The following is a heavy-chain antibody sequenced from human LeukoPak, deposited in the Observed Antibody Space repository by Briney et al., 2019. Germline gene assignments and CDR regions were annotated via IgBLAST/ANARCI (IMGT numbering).Heavy chain of an antibody. D-gene: IGHD2-21*01. Sequence: GGSLRLSCAVSGFTFSSYGMHWVRQAPGKGLGWVAFIRYEGSNKYYADSVKGRFTISRDNSQNTLYLQMNSLSAEDTAVYYCAKELLAYCGGDCYDLDYWGQGTLVTVSS. J-gene: IGHJ4*02. CDR2: IRYEGSNK. V-gene: IGHV3-30*02. CDR1: GFTFSSYG. CDR3: AKELLAYCGGDCYDLDY.